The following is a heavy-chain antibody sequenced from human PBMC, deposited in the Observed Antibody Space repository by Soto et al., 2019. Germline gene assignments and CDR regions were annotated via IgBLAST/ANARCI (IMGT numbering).Heavy chain of an antibody. CDR2: INRDGSKK. Sequence: EVQLEESGGDLVQPGWSLRLSCAASGFTLSAYWMTWVRQAPGKGLEWVANINRDGSKKYYLDSVRGRFTISRDNVGNSLYLQMDSLRADDTALYYCARDVSPGSSSLYLDAFDIWGQGTMVIVSS. CDR3: ARDVSPGSSSLYLDAFDI. D-gene: IGHD6-13*01. J-gene: IGHJ3*02. CDR1: GFTLSAYW. V-gene: IGHV3-7*05.